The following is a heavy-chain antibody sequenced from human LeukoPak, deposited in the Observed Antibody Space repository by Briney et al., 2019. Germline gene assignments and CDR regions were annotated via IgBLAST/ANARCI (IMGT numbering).Heavy chain of an antibody. CDR2: ISSSGSTI. Sequence: PGGSLRLSCTASGFTFSSYEMNWVRQAPGKGLEWVSYISSSGSTIYYADSVKGRFTISRDNAKNSLYLQMNSLRAEDTAVYYCARDSDYGGNSLVDYWGQGTLVTVSS. CDR1: GFTFSSYE. CDR3: ARDSDYGGNSLVDY. D-gene: IGHD4-23*01. V-gene: IGHV3-48*03. J-gene: IGHJ4*02.